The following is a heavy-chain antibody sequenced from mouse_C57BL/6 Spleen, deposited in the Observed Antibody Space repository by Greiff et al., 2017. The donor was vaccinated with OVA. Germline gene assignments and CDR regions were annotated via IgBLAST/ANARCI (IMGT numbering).Heavy chain of an antibody. V-gene: IGHV1-55*01. CDR3: ARMGDYDVNAMDY. CDR1: GYTFTSYW. CDR2: IYPGSGST. J-gene: IGHJ4*01. D-gene: IGHD2-4*01. Sequence: QVQLKQPGAELVKPGASVKMSCKASGYTFTSYWITWVKQRPGQGLEWIGDIYPGSGSTNYNEKFKSKATLTVDTSSSTAYMQLSSLTSEDSAVYYCARMGDYDVNAMDYWGQGTSVTVSS.